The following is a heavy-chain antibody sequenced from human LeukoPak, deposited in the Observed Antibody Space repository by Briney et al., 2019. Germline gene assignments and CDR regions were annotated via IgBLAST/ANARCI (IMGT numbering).Heavy chain of an antibody. CDR2: MYFSVST. Sequence: SETLCLTSTVSGGSIRGSSYYWGWIRHPPGEWLEWIGNMYFSVSTYNHPSIKCGVTISVSTSKNQFSLNLNSVTATETAVYYCATMGIEVAGGAFDYWGQGTLVTVSS. CDR3: ATMGIEVAGGAFDY. J-gene: IGHJ4*02. V-gene: IGHV4-39*01. CDR1: GGSIRGSSYY. D-gene: IGHD6-19*01.